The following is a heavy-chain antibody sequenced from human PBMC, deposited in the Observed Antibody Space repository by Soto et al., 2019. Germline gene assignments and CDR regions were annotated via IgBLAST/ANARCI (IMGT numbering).Heavy chain of an antibody. J-gene: IGHJ4*02. CDR1: GGSISSYY. CDR2: IYYSGST. CDR3: ARHRGYSYGYGHDY. V-gene: IGHV4-59*01. D-gene: IGHD5-18*01. Sequence: QVQLQESGPGLVKPSETLSLTCIVSGGSISSYYWSWIRQPPGKGLEWIGYIYYSGSTNYNPSLKSRVTISVDTSKNQFSLKLSSVTAADTAVYYCARHRGYSYGYGHDYWGQGTLVTVSS.